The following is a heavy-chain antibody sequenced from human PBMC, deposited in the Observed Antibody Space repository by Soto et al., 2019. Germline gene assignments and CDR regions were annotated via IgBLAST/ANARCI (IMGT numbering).Heavy chain of an antibody. V-gene: IGHV1-69*01. CDR3: ARAGRDGYNYYYYYGMDV. CDR2: IIPIFGTA. D-gene: IGHD5-12*01. J-gene: IGHJ6*02. Sequence: QVQLVQSGAEVKKPGSSVKVSCKASGGTFSSYAISWVRQAPGQGLEWMGGIIPIFGTANYAQKFQGRVMITADESTSTAYMELSSLRSEDTAVYYCARAGRDGYNYYYYYGMDVWGQGTTVTVSS. CDR1: GGTFSSYA.